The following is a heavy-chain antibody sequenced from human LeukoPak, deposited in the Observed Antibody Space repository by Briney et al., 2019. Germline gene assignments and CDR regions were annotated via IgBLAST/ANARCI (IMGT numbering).Heavy chain of an antibody. CDR2: IYHSGST. D-gene: IGHD2-15*01. Sequence: SQTLSLTCAVSGGSISSGGYSWSWIRQPPGKGLEWIGYIYHSGSTYYNPSLKSRVTISVDTSKNQFSLKLSSVTAADTAVYYCARASFGGSFDYWGQGTLVTVSS. J-gene: IGHJ4*02. CDR3: ARASFGGSFDY. V-gene: IGHV4-30-2*01. CDR1: GGSISSGGYS.